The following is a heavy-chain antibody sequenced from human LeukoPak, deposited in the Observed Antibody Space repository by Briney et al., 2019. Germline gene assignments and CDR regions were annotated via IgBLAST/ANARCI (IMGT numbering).Heavy chain of an antibody. CDR3: AKDLSPTVGGSWGY. Sequence: GGSLRLSCAASGFTFSSYAMSWVRQAPGKGLEWVSAISGSGGSTYYADSVKGRFTISRDNSKNTLYLQMNSLRAEDTAVYYCAKDLSPTVGGSWGYWGQGTLATVSS. CDR1: GFTFSSYA. D-gene: IGHD6-13*01. V-gene: IGHV3-23*01. J-gene: IGHJ4*02. CDR2: ISGSGGST.